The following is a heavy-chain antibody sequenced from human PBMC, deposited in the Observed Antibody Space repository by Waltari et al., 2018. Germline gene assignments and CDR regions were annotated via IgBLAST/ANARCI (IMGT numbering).Heavy chain of an antibody. CDR1: GYSFTSYY. Sequence: QVHLVQSAAEVTSPGATVTVSCKTSGYSFTSYYIQWVGQATGQGPEWMGWMNPSGGDTDYAKKFQGRVNMTTNTSISTAYLHLSSLRSEDTAVYYCARAVGGAARGYYGMDVWGQGTTVTVSS. CDR2: MNPSGGDT. J-gene: IGHJ6*02. V-gene: IGHV1-8*01. D-gene: IGHD1-26*01. CDR3: ARAVGGAARGYYGMDV.